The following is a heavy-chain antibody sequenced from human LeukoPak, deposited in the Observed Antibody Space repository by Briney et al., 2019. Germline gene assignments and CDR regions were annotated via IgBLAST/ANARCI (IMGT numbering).Heavy chain of an antibody. V-gene: IGHV3-30*04. CDR1: GFTFSSYA. J-gene: IGHJ4*02. CDR3: AREEAYYFDY. CDR2: ISYDGSNK. Sequence: GGSLRLSCAASGFTFSSYAMHWVRQAPGKGLEWVAVISYDGSNKYYADSVKGRFTISRDNSKNTLYLQMNSLRAEDTAVYYCAREEAYYFDYWGQGTPVTVSS.